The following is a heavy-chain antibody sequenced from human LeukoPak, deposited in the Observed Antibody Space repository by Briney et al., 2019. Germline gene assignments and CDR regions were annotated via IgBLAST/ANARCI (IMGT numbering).Heavy chain of an antibody. V-gene: IGHV1-69*06. CDR2: IIPIFGTA. D-gene: IGHD3-16*01. J-gene: IGHJ5*02. Sequence: ASVKVSCKVSGYTLTELSMHWVRQAPGQGLEWMGGIIPIFGTANYAQKFQGRVTITADKSTSTAYMELSSLRSEDTAVYYCASFGRHPRVRWFDPWGQGTLVTVSS. CDR1: GYTLTELS. CDR3: ASFGRHPRVRWFDP.